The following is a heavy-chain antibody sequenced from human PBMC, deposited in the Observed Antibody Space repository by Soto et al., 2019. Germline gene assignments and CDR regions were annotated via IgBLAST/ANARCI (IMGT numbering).Heavy chain of an antibody. Sequence: GGSLRLSCAASGFTFSSYAMSWVRQAPGKGLEWVSGISGSGGRTHYPDSVKGRFTISRDNSKNTLYLQMNSLRAEDTAVYYCAQGFQLLNYFDYWGQGTLVTVSS. V-gene: IGHV3-23*01. CDR3: AQGFQLLNYFDY. J-gene: IGHJ4*02. CDR1: GFTFSSYA. D-gene: IGHD2-2*01. CDR2: ISGSGGRT.